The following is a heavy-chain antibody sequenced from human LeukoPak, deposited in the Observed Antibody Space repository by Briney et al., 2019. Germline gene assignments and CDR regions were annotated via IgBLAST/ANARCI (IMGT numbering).Heavy chain of an antibody. D-gene: IGHD6-13*01. CDR1: GDTVSSNNGA. J-gene: IGHJ4*02. CDR2: TCYRAKWYN. Sequence: SETLSLTCAISGDTVSSNNGAWNWIRQSPSRGLEWLGKTCYRAKWYNEYAESVKSRITINTDTSKNQFSLHLNSVTPEDTAVYYCARGRLAAAGSEDFDYWGQGTLVTVSS. V-gene: IGHV6-1*01. CDR3: ARGRLAAAGSEDFDY.